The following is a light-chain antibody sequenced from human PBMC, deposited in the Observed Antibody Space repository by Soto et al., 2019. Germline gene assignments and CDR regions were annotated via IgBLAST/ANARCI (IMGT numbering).Light chain of an antibody. CDR3: QQYGGSPRT. CDR2: DAS. CDR1: QSVSSSS. Sequence: EIVLTQSPGTLSLSPGERATLSCRASQSVSSSSLAWYQQRRGQAPRLLIHDASTRATGIPDRFSGSGSGTDFTLTIRRLEPEDFAVYYCQQYGGSPRTFGQGTKVEVK. V-gene: IGKV3-20*01. J-gene: IGKJ1*01.